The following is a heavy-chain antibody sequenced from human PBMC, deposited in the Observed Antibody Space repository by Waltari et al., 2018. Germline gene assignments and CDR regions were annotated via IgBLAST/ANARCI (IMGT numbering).Heavy chain of an antibody. CDR1: GGTFSSYT. V-gene: IGHV1-69*08. CDR3: ARDPINPAEYYYYGMDV. Sequence: QVQLVQSGAEVKKPGSSVKVSCKASGGTFSSYTISWVRQAPGQGLEWMGRIIPNLGIANYAQKFQGRVTITADKSTSTAYMELSSLRSEDTAVYYCARDPINPAEYYYYGMDVWGQGTTVTVSS. J-gene: IGHJ6*02. CDR2: IIPNLGIA.